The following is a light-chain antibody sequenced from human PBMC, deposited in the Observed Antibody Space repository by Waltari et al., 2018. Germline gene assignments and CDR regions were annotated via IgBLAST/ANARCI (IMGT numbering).Light chain of an antibody. V-gene: IGLV3-21*02. Sequence: SYELTQPPSVSVAPGQTARITCDGDKLGRKNGQWYQHKQGQAPVLVVYDDGDRPSGIHERFSGSNSGNTAALTISRVDAGDEAEYYCQVWDSGTNHYVFGTVTKVTVL. J-gene: IGLJ1*01. CDR2: DDG. CDR3: QVWDSGTNHYV. CDR1: KLGRKN.